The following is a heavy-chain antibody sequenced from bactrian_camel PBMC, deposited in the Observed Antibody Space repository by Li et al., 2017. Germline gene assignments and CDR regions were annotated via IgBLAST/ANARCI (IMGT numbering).Heavy chain of an antibody. V-gene: IGHV3S1*01. CDR3: VRDGPISSLGDYSLAY. CDR2: INNDGGVA. J-gene: IGHJ4*01. CDR1: GFTFSSYW. D-gene: IGHD4*01. Sequence: HVQLVESGGGLVQPGGSLRLSCAASGFTFSSYWMYWVRQAPGKGLEWVSHINNDGGVAYSADSVKGRFTISRDSAKNTVYLQMNSLKAEDTAVYYCVRDGPISSLGDYSLAYWGQGTQVTVS.